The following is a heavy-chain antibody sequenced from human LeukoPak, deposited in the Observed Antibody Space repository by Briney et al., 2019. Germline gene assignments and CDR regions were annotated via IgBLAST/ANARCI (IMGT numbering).Heavy chain of an antibody. J-gene: IGHJ6*02. CDR3: ARQHRGVIILRTLDV. D-gene: IGHD3-10*01. V-gene: IGHV1-2*02. CDR2: INPNSGGT. CDR1: GYTFTGYY. Sequence: ASVKVSCKASGYTFTGYYMHWVRQAPGQGLEWMGWINPNSGGTNYAQKFQGRVTMTRDTSISTAYMELSRLRSDDTAVYYCARQHRGVIILRTLDVWGQGTTVTVSS.